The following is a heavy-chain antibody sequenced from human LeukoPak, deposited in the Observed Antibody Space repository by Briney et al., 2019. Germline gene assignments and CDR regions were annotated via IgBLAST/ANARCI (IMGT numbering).Heavy chain of an antibody. Sequence: GGSLRLSCAASGFTFSNYAMSWVRQAPGKGLEWVSTISGSGYSTQYADSGKGRFTVSRHQPKNTLNLEMNSLRAEDTAVYYCARHAADSSGYRFEYWGQGPLVTVSS. CDR1: GFTFSNYA. J-gene: IGHJ4*02. D-gene: IGHD3-22*01. V-gene: IGHV3-23*01. CDR3: ARHAADSSGYRFEY. CDR2: ISGSGYST.